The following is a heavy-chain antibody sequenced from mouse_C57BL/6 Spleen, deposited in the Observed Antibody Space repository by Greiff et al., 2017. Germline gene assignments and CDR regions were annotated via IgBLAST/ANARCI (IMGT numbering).Heavy chain of an antibody. CDR3: ARQSYYGSSPYWYFDV. Sequence: EVHLVESEGGLVQPGSSMKLSCTASGFTFSDYYMAWVRQVPEKGLEWVANINYDGSSTYYLDSLKSRFIISRDNAKNILYLQMSSLKSEDTATYYCARQSYYGSSPYWYFDVWGTGTTVTVSS. CDR2: INYDGSST. J-gene: IGHJ1*03. V-gene: IGHV5-16*01. CDR1: GFTFSDYY. D-gene: IGHD1-1*01.